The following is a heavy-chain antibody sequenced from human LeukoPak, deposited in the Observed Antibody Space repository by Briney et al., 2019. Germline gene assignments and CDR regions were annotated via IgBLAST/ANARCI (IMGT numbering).Heavy chain of an antibody. D-gene: IGHD3-22*01. V-gene: IGHV3-21*01. CDR1: GVTFSSYS. J-gene: IGHJ4*02. CDR2: ISSSTSYI. Sequence: PGGSLRLSCAASGVTFSSYSMNWVRQAPGQGLEWVSSISSSTSYIYYADSVKGRFTISRDNAKNSLYLQMISLIAEDTSVYYCARSLITSGYYSSGYWGQGTLVTVSS. CDR3: ARSLITSGYYSSGY.